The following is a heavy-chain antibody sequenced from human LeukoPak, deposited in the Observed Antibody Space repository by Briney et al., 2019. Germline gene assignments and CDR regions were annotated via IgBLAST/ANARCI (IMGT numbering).Heavy chain of an antibody. CDR3: AREWELGPLDY. V-gene: IGHV3-30*03. D-gene: IGHD1-26*01. CDR1: GFTFSSYG. CDR2: ISYDGSNK. J-gene: IGHJ4*02. Sequence: GRSLRLSCAASGFTFSSYGMHWVRQAPGKGLEWVAVISYDGSNKYYADSVKGRFTISRDNSKNTLYPQMNSLRAEDTAVYYCAREWELGPLDYWGQGTLVTVSS.